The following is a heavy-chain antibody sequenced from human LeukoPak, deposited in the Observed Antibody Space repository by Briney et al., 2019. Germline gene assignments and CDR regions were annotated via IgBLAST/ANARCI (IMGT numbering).Heavy chain of an antibody. D-gene: IGHD3-22*01. J-gene: IGHJ4*02. CDR3: ARGPITTRSHFDY. CDR2: IIPIFATA. V-gene: IGHV1-69*13. Sequence: SVKVSCTASGGTFSSYAISWVRQAPGQGLEWKGGIIPIFATANYAQKFQGRVTITADESTSTAYMELSSLRSEDTAVYYCARGPITTRSHFDYWGQGTLVTVSS. CDR1: GGTFSSYA.